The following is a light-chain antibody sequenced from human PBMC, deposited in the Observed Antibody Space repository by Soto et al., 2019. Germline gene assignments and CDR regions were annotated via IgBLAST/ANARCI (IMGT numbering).Light chain of an antibody. CDR1: SGHSSYA. CDR2: LNSDGSH. Sequence: QLVLTQSPSASASLGASVKLTCTLSSGHSSYAIAWHQQQPEKGPRCLMKLNSDGSHSKGDGIPDRFSGSSAGAERYLIISSLQSEDAADYYQQTWGTGIPRVFGGGTKLTVL. V-gene: IGLV4-69*01. CDR3: QTWGTGIPRV. J-gene: IGLJ2*01.